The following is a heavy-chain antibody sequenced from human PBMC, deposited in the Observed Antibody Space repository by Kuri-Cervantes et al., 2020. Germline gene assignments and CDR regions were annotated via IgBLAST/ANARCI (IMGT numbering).Heavy chain of an antibody. D-gene: IGHD4-23*01. CDR3: RVNGGNSFYFDY. CDR1: GFTFSSYG. Sequence: LKISCAASGFTFSSYGMHWVRQAPGKGLEWVAVISYDGSNKYYAASVKGRFTISRDNSKNTLYLQMNSLRAEDTAVYYCRVNGGNSFYFDYWGQGTLVTVSS. V-gene: IGHV3-30*03. CDR2: ISYDGSNK. J-gene: IGHJ4*02.